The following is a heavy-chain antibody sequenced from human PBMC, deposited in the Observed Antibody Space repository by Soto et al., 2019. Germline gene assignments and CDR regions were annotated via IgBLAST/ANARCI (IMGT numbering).Heavy chain of an antibody. D-gene: IGHD6-19*01. J-gene: IGHJ1*01. V-gene: IGHV1-18*01. CDR1: GYTFTRYG. CDR3: ARDPYSSGWYPSGAEYFQH. Sequence: QVQLVQSGAEVKKPGASVKVSCKASGYTFTRYGISWVRQAPGQGLEWMGWISGKNGNTKNAQKLQDRVTMTTDTSTRTAYMELRSLRSDDTAVYYCARDPYSSGWYPSGAEYFQHWGQGTLVTVSS. CDR2: ISGKNGNT.